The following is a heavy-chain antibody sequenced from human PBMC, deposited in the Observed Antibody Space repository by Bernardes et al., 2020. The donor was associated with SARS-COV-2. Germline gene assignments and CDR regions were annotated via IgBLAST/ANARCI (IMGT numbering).Heavy chain of an antibody. D-gene: IGHD3-10*01. CDR3: ARVIVRDYWHFDL. J-gene: IGHJ2*01. CDR2: IDSSGTT. V-gene: IGHV4-59*01. CDR1: GGSISGYY. Sequence: SETLSLTCTVSGGSISGYYCNWIRQPPGKGLEWIGYIDSSGTTKYNPSLESRVTTSVDSSKNQFSLKLHSVTAADTAVYYCARVIVRDYWHFDLWGRGTLVTVSS.